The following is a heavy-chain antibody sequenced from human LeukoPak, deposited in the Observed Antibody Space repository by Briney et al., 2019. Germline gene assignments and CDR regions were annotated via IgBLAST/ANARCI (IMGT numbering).Heavy chain of an antibody. CDR1: GFTFSSYS. D-gene: IGHD3-10*01. CDR2: ISSSSSYI. CDR3: ARAPPLLWFGEFLDY. V-gene: IGHV3-21*01. J-gene: IGHJ4*02. Sequence: GGSLRPSCAASGFTFSSYSMNWVRQAPGKGLEWVSSISSSSSYIYYADSVKGRFTISRDNAKNSLYLQMNSLRAEDTAVYYCARAPPLLWFGEFLDYWGQGTLVTVSS.